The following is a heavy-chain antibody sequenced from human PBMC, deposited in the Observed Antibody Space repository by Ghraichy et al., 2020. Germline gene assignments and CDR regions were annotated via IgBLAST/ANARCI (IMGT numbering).Heavy chain of an antibody. Sequence: SETLSLTCTVSGGSISSGGYYWSWIRQHPGKGLEWIGYIYYSGSTYYNPSLKSRVTISVDTSKNQFSLKLSSVTAADTAVYYCARYQLPHTIGSAFDIWGQGTMVTVSS. V-gene: IGHV4-31*03. CDR3: ARYQLPHTIGSAFDI. D-gene: IGHD2-2*01. J-gene: IGHJ3*02. CDR2: IYYSGST. CDR1: GGSISSGGYY.